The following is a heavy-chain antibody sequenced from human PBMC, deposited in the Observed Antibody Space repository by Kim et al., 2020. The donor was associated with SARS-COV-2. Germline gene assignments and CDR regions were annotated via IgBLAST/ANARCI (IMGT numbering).Heavy chain of an antibody. J-gene: IGHJ2*01. V-gene: IGHV3-23*01. CDR2: ISGSGGST. D-gene: IGHD2-2*03. CDR3: AKEEVDIVVVPAAQDYWYFDL. CDR1: GFTFSSYA. Sequence: GGSLRLSCAASGFTFSSYAMSWVRQAPGKGLEWVSAISGSGGSTYYADSVKGRFTISRDNSKNTLYLQMNSLRAEDTAVYYCAKEEVDIVVVPAAQDYWYFDLWGRGTLVTVSS.